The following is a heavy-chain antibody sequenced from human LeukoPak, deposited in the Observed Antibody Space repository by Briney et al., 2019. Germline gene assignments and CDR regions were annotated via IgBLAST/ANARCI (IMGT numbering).Heavy chain of an antibody. V-gene: IGHV3-30*04. CDR3: ARDSHLYYAFWSGYNFDS. D-gene: IGHD3-3*01. CDR1: GFTFSSYA. CDR2: ISYDGSNK. J-gene: IGHJ4*02. Sequence: GRSLRLSCAASGFTFSSYAMHWVRQAPGKGLEWVAVISYDGSNKYYADSVKGRFIISRDNSKNTLYLQMNSLRPEDTAVYYCARDSHLYYAFWSGYNFDSWGQGTLVTVSS.